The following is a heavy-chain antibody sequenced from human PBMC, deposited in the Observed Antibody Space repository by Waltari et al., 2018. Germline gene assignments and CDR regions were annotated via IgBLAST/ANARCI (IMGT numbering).Heavy chain of an antibody. CDR2: IYTSGTP. J-gene: IGHJ1*01. CDR1: GGSISSGSYY. D-gene: IGHD3-3*01. CDR3: ARGSWSLTYYDFWSGYPEYFQH. Sequence: QVQLQESGPGLVKPSQTLSLTCTVSGGSISSGSYYWSWIRQPAGKGLAWIGRIYTSGTPNYNPARKSRVTLSVNTAKNQFALKLSSLTAADTAVYYCARGSWSLTYYDFWSGYPEYFQHWGQGTLVTVSS. V-gene: IGHV4-61*02.